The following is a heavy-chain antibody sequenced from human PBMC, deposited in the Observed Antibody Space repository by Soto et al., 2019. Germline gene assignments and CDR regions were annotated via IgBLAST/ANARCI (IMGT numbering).Heavy chain of an antibody. CDR1: GYSFTGYY. V-gene: IGHV1-2*02. Sequence: GASVKLSCKASGYSFTGYYLHWVRQAPGQGHEWLGWINPNSGATNHAQKFQGRVTMTRDRSITTAYMDLNRLTSDDTAVYYCARDSVSTTGDFDNWGQGTLVTVYS. J-gene: IGHJ4*02. CDR3: ARDSVSTTGDFDN. D-gene: IGHD5-12*01. CDR2: INPNSGAT.